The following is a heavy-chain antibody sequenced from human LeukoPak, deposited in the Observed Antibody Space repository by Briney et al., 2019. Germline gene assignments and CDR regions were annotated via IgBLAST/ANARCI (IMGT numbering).Heavy chain of an antibody. V-gene: IGHV4-34*01. CDR2: VNHSGYT. D-gene: IGHD4-17*01. J-gene: IGHJ4*02. CDR3: ARQLYGSDY. CDR1: GVSFSTYY. Sequence: PSETLSLTCDVSGVSFSTYYWSWIRQSPEKGLEWIGEVNHSGYTNLNPSLKSRVTISVDTSKNQFSLKLSSLTAADTAVHYCARQLYGSDYWGQGTLVTVSS.